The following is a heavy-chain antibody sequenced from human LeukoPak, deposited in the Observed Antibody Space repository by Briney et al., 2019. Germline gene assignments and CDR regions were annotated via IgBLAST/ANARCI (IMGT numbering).Heavy chain of an antibody. V-gene: IGHV4-59*01. CDR3: ARVRVDYYDSSGYYAFDI. CDR2: IYYSGST. Sequence: PSETLSLTCAVYGGSFSGYYWSWIRQPPGKGLEWIGYIYYSGSTNYNPSLKSRVTISVDTSKNQFSLKLSSVTAADTAVYYCARVRVDYYDSSGYYAFDIWGQGTMVTVSS. D-gene: IGHD3-22*01. J-gene: IGHJ3*02. CDR1: GGSFSGYY.